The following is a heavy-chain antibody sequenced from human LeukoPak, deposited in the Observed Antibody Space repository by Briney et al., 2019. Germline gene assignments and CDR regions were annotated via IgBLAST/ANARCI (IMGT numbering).Heavy chain of an antibody. CDR1: GFTFSDYW. D-gene: IGHD7-27*01. CDR3: ARALGRVADF. CDR2: IQSDGSST. Sequence: GGSLRLSCSASGFTFSDYWMHWVRQAPGNGLVWVSRIQSDGSSTTYADSVKGRFTISRDNAKNTLYLHMNSLRAEDTAIYYCARALGRVADFWGQGTMVTVSS. J-gene: IGHJ4*02. V-gene: IGHV3-74*01.